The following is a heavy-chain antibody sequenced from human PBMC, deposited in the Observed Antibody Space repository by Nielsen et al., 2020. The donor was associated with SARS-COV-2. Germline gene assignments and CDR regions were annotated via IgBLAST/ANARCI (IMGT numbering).Heavy chain of an antibody. CDR3: ARDWTERKTATGSLKGTYYGFDI. J-gene: IGHJ6*02. D-gene: IGHD3-10*01. V-gene: IGHV3-21*01. CDR2: ITSGYSYI. CDR1: GFTFSSYS. Sequence: GSLRLSCAASGFTFSSYSMNWVRQAPGKGLEWVSAITSGYSYIYYADSVKGRFTISRDNAESTLFLEMNSLRPEDTAVYYCARDWTERKTATGSLKGTYYGFDIWGQGTTVTVSS.